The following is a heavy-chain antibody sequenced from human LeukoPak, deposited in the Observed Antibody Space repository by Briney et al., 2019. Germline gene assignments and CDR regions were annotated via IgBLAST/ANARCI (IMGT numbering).Heavy chain of an antibody. V-gene: IGHV3-48*04. CDR1: GFTFSSYS. Sequence: GGSLRLSCAASGFTFSSYSMNGVRQAPGKGLEWVSYISNSGSTIDYADSVKGRFTISRDNAKNSLYLQMDSLRAEDTAVYYCSRLRGYSYGYADYWGQGILVTVSS. J-gene: IGHJ4*02. CDR2: ISNSGSTI. CDR3: SRLRGYSYGYADY. D-gene: IGHD5-18*01.